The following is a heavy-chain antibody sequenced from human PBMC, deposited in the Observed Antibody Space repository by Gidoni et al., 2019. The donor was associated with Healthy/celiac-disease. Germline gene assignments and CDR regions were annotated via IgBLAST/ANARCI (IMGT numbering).Heavy chain of an antibody. Sequence: EVQRLESGGGLVQPGGSLSLSCAASGFTVSSYAMSWVRQATGKGLEWVSAISGSGGSTYYADAGMGRFTSSGDNSKNTLYLQMNSLRAEDTAVYYCAKDGELGIQLWSDYWGQGTLVTVSS. CDR2: ISGSGGST. CDR1: GFTVSSYA. D-gene: IGHD5-18*01. V-gene: IGHV3-23*01. CDR3: AKDGELGIQLWSDY. J-gene: IGHJ4*02.